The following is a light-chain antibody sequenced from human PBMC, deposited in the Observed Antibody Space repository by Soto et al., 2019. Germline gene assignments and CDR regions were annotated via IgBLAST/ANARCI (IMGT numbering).Light chain of an antibody. CDR1: SSDVGYYNY. Sequence: QSVLTQPASVSGSPGQSITISCTGTSSDVGYYNYVSWYQQHPGKAPKLMIYDVRNRPSGVSNRFSGSKSGNTASLTISGLQAEDEADYYCSSYTSSSTYVCGTGTKVTV. V-gene: IGLV2-14*03. CDR2: DVR. J-gene: IGLJ1*01. CDR3: SSYTSSSTYV.